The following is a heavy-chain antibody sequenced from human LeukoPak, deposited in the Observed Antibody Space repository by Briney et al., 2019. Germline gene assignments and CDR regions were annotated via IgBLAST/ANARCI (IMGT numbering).Heavy chain of an antibody. CDR2: INHSGST. CDR1: GGSFSGYY. CDR3: AGHDYGDYFPRLTTN. V-gene: IGHV4-34*01. J-gene: IGHJ4*02. Sequence: TSETLSLTCAVYGGSFSGYYWSWIRQPPGKGLEWIGEINHSGSTNYNPSLKSRVTISVDTSKNQFSLKLSSVTAADTAVYYRAGHDYGDYFPRLTTNWGQGTLVTVSS. D-gene: IGHD4-17*01.